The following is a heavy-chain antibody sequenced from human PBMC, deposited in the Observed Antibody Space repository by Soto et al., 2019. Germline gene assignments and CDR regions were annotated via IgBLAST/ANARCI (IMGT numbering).Heavy chain of an antibody. J-gene: IGHJ4*02. D-gene: IGHD2-21*02. CDR3: ARDGMTTGDT. CDR2: VFSSVSA. V-gene: IGHV4-4*07. Sequence: SETLSLTCIVSGVSVTSYTGSWVRQSANKGLEWIGRVFSSVSATYNPSLKSRVSISMDTAENRISLKLDSVTAADAGVYFCARDGMTTGDTWGPGTLVTVSS. CDR1: GVSVTSYT.